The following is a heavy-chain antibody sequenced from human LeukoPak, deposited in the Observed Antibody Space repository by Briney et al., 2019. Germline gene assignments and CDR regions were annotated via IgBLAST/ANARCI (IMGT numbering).Heavy chain of an antibody. CDR1: GGSISSSSYY. CDR2: IYYSGST. CDR3: ARVYGSGYDFRGAFDI. V-gene: IGHV4-39*07. J-gene: IGHJ3*02. Sequence: KPSETLSLTCTVSGGSISSSSYYWGWIRQPPGKGLEWIGSIYYSGSTYYNPSLKSRVTISVDTSKNQFSLKLSSVTAADTAVYYCARVYGSGYDFRGAFDIWGQGTMVTVSS. D-gene: IGHD5-12*01.